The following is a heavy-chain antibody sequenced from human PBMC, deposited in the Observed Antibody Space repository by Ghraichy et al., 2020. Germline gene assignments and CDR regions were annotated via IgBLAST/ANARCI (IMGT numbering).Heavy chain of an antibody. CDR2: IYYSGST. J-gene: IGHJ4*02. CDR3: ARDLKGAVAGYDY. V-gene: IGHV4-59*01. CDR1: GGSISSYY. D-gene: IGHD6-19*01. Sequence: SETLSLTCTVSGGSISSYYWSWIRQPPGKGLEWIGYIYYSGSTNYNPSLKSRVTISVDTSKNQFSLKLSSVTAADTAVYYCARDLKGAVAGYDYWGQGTLVTVSS.